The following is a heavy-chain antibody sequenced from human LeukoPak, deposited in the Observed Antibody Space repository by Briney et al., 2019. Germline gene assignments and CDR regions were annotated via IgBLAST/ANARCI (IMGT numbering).Heavy chain of an antibody. CDR1: GGAITNYY. D-gene: IGHD3-10*01. Sequence: PSETLSLTCGVSGGAITNYYWNWIRQAPGKGLEWLGYIYYTGSTTYNPSVKSRITISLDTSKKQISLKLRSVTAADTAVYYCARFAPGGGYWFGGDYYYGMDVWGQGTTVTVSS. CDR2: IYYTGST. CDR3: ARFAPGGGYWFGGDYYYGMDV. J-gene: IGHJ6*02. V-gene: IGHV4-59*01.